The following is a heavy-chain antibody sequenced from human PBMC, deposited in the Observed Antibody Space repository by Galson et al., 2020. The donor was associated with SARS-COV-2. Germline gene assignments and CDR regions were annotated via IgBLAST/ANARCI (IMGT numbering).Heavy chain of an antibody. J-gene: IGHJ4*02. Sequence: TGGSLRLSCAASGFSFSTYSMNWVRQTPGQGLQWVSYISNNSDTIYYADSVKGRFTIYRDNAQNSLYLQMNSLRDDDTAVYCCVRGTYGEYSFDYLGQGTRVTVSP. V-gene: IGHV3-48*02. D-gene: IGHD4-17*01. CDR2: ISNNSDTI. CDR1: GFSFSTYS. CDR3: VRGTYGEYSFDY.